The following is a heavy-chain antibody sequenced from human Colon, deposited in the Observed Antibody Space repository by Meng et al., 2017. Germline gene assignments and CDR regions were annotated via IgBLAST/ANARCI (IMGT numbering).Heavy chain of an antibody. D-gene: IGHD1-26*01. J-gene: IGHJ4*02. Sequence: QLQRAAPGLWRPSETPSLTCPLAGGSVSSPSYYWSWIRQTPGKGLEWIGYVYYTGSANYNPSLKSRVTISVDTSKNHFSLNLTSVTAADTAVYYCARGRGSYSSIDFWGQGTLVTVSS. CDR3: ARGRGSYSSIDF. CDR1: GGSVSSPSYY. CDR2: VYYTGSA. V-gene: IGHV4-61*03.